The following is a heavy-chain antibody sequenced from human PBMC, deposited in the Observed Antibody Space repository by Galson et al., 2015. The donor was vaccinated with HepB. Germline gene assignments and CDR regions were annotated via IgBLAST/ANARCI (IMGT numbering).Heavy chain of an antibody. CDR2: IDPSDSYT. J-gene: IGHJ4*02. D-gene: IGHD2-21*01. CDR3: ARHLGLLFPSGLRYFDY. Sequence: QSGAEVKRPGESLRISCKGSGYSFTSYWISWVRQMPGKGLEWMGRIDPSDSYTNYSPSFQGHVTISADKSISTAYLQWSSLKASDTAMYYCARHLGLLFPSGLRYFDYWGQGTLVTVSS. V-gene: IGHV5-10-1*01. CDR1: GYSFTSYW.